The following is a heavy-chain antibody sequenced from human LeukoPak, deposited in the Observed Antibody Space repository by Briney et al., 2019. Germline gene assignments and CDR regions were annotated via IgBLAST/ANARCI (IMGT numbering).Heavy chain of an antibody. CDR3: VSQYFDF. Sequence: PGGSLRLSCVPSGFTFSSYNMNWVRQAPGKGLEWVARIKTKTDGGTTDYAAPVKGRFTISRDDSKNTVYLQMNGLKTEDTAVYYCVSQYFDFWGQGTLVTVSS. CDR1: GFTFSSYN. J-gene: IGHJ4*02. CDR2: IKTKTDGGTT. V-gene: IGHV3-15*01.